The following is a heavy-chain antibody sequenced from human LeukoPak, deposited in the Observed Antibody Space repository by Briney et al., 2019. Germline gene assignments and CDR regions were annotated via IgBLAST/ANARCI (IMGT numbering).Heavy chain of an antibody. CDR1: GYSISSGYY. Sequence: PSETLSLTCAVSGYSISSGYYCGWIRQPPGKGLEWIGSIYHSGSTYYNPSLKSRVTISVDTSKNQFSLKLSSVTAADTAVYYCARRNIDDDFWSGYDGAFDYWGQGTLVTVSS. CDR2: IYHSGST. V-gene: IGHV4-38-2*01. D-gene: IGHD3-3*01. CDR3: ARRNIDDDFWSGYDGAFDY. J-gene: IGHJ4*02.